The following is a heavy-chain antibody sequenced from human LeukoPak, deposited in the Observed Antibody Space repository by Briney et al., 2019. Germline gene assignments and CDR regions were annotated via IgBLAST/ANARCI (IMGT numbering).Heavy chain of an antibody. CDR3: AKPYGNCDSASCYLSFDQ. CDR2: ISGPSANT. CDR1: GFTLSAYG. V-gene: IGHV3-23*01. D-gene: IGHD2-2*03. Sequence: PGGSLRLSCAASGFTLSAYGMTWVRQAPGMGLEWVSSISGPSANTYYADSVRGRFTISRDNSKNTLYLQVDSLRADDTAVYYCAKPYGNCDSASCYLSFDQGGQGTVGTVS. J-gene: IGHJ4*02.